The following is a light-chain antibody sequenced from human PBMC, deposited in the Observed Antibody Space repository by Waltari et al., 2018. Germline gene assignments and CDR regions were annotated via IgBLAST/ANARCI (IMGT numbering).Light chain of an antibody. V-gene: IGKV1-5*03. Sequence: DIQMTQSPSTLSASVGDSVTITCRASQSIGSWLAWYQQKPGKAPDLLIYKASSLESGVPSRFSGSGSGTEFTLTINSLQPNDFATYYCQQYNNYPVTFGQATKLEIK. CDR1: QSIGSW. J-gene: IGKJ2*01. CDR3: QQYNNYPVT. CDR2: KAS.